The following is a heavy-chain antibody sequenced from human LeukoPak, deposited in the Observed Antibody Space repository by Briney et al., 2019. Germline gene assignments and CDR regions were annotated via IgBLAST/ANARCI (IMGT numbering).Heavy chain of an antibody. CDR3: AKTSSGYYGGGFDY. CDR1: GFTFSSYG. Sequence: PGRSLRLSCAASGFTFSSYGMHWVRQAPGKGLEWVAVISYDGSNKYYADSVKGRFTISRDNSKNTLYLQVNSLRAEDTAVYYCAKTSSGYYGGGFDYWGQGTLVTVSS. V-gene: IGHV3-30*18. D-gene: IGHD3-22*01. J-gene: IGHJ4*02. CDR2: ISYDGSNK.